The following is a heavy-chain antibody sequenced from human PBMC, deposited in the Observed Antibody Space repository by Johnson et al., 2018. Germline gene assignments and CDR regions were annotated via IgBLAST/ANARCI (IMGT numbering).Heavy chain of an antibody. D-gene: IGHD1-7*01. V-gene: IGHV3-13*01. CDR2: IGSVGEK. J-gene: IGHJ3*01. Sequence: VQLVQSGGGLVQPGKSLRLSCAASGFTFSSHDLHWVRQATGKGLEWVSRIGSVGEKSYSASVKGRFFISRENAENSLYLQMNSLGAGDTAVYYCARKKFGTTAGFDVWGQGTMVTVSS. CDR1: GFTFSSHD. CDR3: ARKKFGTTAGFDV.